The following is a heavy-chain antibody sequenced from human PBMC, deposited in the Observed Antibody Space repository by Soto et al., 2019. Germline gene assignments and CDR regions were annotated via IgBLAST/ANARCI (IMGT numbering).Heavy chain of an antibody. Sequence: VPVELSCKASGYTYTSYDINWVRQATGQGLEWMGWMNPNSGNTGYAQKFQGRVTMTRNTSISTAYMELSSLRSEDTAVYYCARIRYYGSGRGFDPWGQGTLVTVSS. CDR3: ARIRYYGSGRGFDP. J-gene: IGHJ5*02. CDR2: MNPNSGNT. V-gene: IGHV1-8*01. D-gene: IGHD3-10*01. CDR1: GYTYTSYD.